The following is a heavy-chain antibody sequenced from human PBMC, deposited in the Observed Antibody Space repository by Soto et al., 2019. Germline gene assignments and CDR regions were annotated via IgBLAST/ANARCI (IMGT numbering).Heavy chain of an antibody. V-gene: IGHV4-4*07. CDR2: IYATGTT. CDR1: GASISGFY. Sequence: LSLTCSVSGASISGFYWSWIRKSAGKGPEWIGRIYATGTTDYNPSLKSRVMMSVDTSKKQFSLKLRSVTAADTAVYYCVRDGTKTLRDWFDPWGQGISVTVSS. CDR3: VRDGTKTLRDWFDP. J-gene: IGHJ5*02. D-gene: IGHD1-1*01.